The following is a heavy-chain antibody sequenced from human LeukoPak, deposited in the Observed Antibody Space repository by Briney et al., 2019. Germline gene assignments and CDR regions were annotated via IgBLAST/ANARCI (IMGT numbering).Heavy chain of an antibody. Sequence: PGGSLRLSCAASGFTFSSYWMHWVRQAPGKGLVWVSRINSDGSSTSYADSVKGRFTISREDAKNSLYLQMNSLRAGDTAVYYCARSYGSYYYFDYWGQGTLVTVSS. CDR3: ARSYGSYYYFDY. CDR2: INSDGSST. J-gene: IGHJ4*02. CDR1: GFTFSSYW. D-gene: IGHD1-26*01. V-gene: IGHV3-74*01.